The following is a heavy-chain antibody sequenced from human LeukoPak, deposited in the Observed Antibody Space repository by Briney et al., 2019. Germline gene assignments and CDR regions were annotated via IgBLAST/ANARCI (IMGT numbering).Heavy chain of an antibody. CDR1: GGSISSGDYY. CDR2: IYYSGST. V-gene: IGHV4-30-4*01. D-gene: IGHD3-3*01. Sequence: SETLSLTCTVSGGSISSGDYYWSWIRQPPGKGLEWIGYIYYSGSTYYNPSLKSRVTISLDTSKNQFSLKLSSVTAADTAVYYCARALNDFWSGYSDYWGQGTLVTVSS. CDR3: ARALNDFWSGYSDY. J-gene: IGHJ4*02.